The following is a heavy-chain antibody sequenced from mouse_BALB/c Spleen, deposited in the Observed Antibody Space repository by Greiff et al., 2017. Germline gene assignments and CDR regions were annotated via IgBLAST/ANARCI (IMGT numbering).Heavy chain of an antibody. J-gene: IGHJ4*01. CDR1: GYTFTSYY. CDR2: INPSNGGT. D-gene: IGHD2-4*01. CDR3: TRWGLRQGYYYAMDY. Sequence: QVQLQQSGAELVKPGASVKLSCKASGYTFTSYYMYWVKQRPGQGLEWIGDINPSNGGTNFNEKFKSKATLTVDKSASTAYMQLSSLTSEDSAVYYCTRWGLRQGYYYAMDYWGQGTSVTVSS. V-gene: IGHV1-53*01.